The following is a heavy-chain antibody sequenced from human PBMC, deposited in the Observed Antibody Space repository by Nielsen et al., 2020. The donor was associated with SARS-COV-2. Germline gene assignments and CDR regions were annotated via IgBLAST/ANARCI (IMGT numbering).Heavy chain of an antibody. J-gene: IGHJ4*02. CDR2: IKPDGSET. CDR1: GLTFSANW. V-gene: IGHV3-7*03. CDR3: VSGGRPAD. Sequence: GESLKISCAASGLTFSANWMSWVRQVPGKGLEWVATIKPDGSETHYVDSVGGRLTISRDNAKNSLYLQMSSLRVEDTAVYYCVSGGRPADWGQGTLVTVSS. D-gene: IGHD2-2*01.